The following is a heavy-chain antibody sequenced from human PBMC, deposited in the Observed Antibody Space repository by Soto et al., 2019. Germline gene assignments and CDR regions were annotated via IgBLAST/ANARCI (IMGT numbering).Heavy chain of an antibody. J-gene: IGHJ4*02. CDR3: ARVDYYDSSGYYGY. V-gene: IGHV1-18*04. D-gene: IGHD3-22*01. CDR2: ISGYNGNT. CDR1: GYTFTIYG. Sequence: QVQLVQSGAEVKKPGASVKVSCKACGYTFTIYGISWVRQAPGQGLEWMGWISGYNGNTDYAQNLQDRDTLTTDASTSSVYMELRSLRSDDTAVYYCARVDYYDSSGYYGYWGQGTLITVSS.